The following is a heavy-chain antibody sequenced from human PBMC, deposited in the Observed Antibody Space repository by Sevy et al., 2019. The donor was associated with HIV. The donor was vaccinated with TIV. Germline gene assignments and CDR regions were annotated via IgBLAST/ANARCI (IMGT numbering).Heavy chain of an antibody. J-gene: IGHJ6*02. CDR3: AKVGYCSSTTCYSIYYGMDV. CDR1: GFTFSRYA. V-gene: IGHV3-23*01. CDR2: ITGIGGST. Sequence: GGSLRLSCAASGFTFSRYAMSWVRQAPGKGLEWVSAITGIGGSTYYGNSVKGRFTVYRDNSKNTLYLQMNSLRAEDTAVYYCAKVGYCSSTTCYSIYYGMDVWGQGTTVTVSS. D-gene: IGHD2-2*02.